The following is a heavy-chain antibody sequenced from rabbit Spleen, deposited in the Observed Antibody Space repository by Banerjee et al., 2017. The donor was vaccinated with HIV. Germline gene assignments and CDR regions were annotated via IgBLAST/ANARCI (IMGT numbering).Heavy chain of an antibody. Sequence: QLVESGGGLVQPGGSLTLSCKASGFDFSGDYMSWVRQAPGKGLEWIGCVYAVGGTTDYASWVDGRFTISSDNAQNTLDLQMNSLTAADTATYFCARFQWQDSRSFKLWGPGTLVTVS. V-gene: IGHV1S7*01. CDR3: ARFQWQDSRSFKL. CDR1: GFDFSGDY. D-gene: IGHD4-1*01. J-gene: IGHJ4*01. CDR2: VYAVGGTT.